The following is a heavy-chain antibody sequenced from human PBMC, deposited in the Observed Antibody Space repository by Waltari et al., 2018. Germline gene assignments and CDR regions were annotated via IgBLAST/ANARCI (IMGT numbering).Heavy chain of an antibody. D-gene: IGHD3-22*01. CDR1: GYSISSGYY. Sequence: QVQLQESGPGLVKPSETLSLTCAVSGYSISSGYYWGWIRQPPGQGLEWIGSICHSGSTYYNPYIKSRVTISVDTSKNQFSLKLSSVTAADTAVYYCAINDSSGRDAFDIWGQGTMVTVSS. CDR3: AINDSSGRDAFDI. CDR2: ICHSGST. V-gene: IGHV4-38-2*01. J-gene: IGHJ3*02.